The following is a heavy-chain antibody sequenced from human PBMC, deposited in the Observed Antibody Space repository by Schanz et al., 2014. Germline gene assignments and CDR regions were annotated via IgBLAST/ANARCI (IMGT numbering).Heavy chain of an antibody. Sequence: QVQLQQWGAGLLKASETLSLTCAVYGGSSSDCYWSWIRQPPGKGLEWIGEINHSGGTNYNPSLKTRVTMSVDPSKNKFSLILTSVTAADTAVYYCELITLDRGVRNDYWGQGTLVSVSS. CDR1: GGSSSDCY. V-gene: IGHV4-34*01. J-gene: IGHJ4*02. CDR2: INHSGGT. D-gene: IGHD3-10*01. CDR3: ELITLDRGVRNDY.